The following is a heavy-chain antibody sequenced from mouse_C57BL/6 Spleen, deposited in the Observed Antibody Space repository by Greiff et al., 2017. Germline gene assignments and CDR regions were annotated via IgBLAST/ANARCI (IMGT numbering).Heavy chain of an antibody. J-gene: IGHJ2*01. CDR3: AREGRYYFDY. CDR1: GYTFTSYW. CDR2: IHPNSGST. V-gene: IGHV1-64*01. Sequence: QVQLQQPGAELVKPGASVKLSCKASGYTFTSYWMHWVKQRPGQGLEWIGMIHPNSGSTNYNEKFKSKATLTVDKSTSTAYMQLSSLTSEEAAVYYCAREGRYYFDYWGQGTTLTVSS.